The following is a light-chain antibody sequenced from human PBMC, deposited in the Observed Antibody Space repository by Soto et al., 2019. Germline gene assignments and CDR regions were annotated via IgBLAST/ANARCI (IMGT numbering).Light chain of an antibody. CDR1: SSDVGSYNR. CDR3: SSYTSSSTLV. V-gene: IGLV2-18*02. CDR2: EVS. Sequence: QSVLTQPPSVSGSPGQSVTISCTGTSSDVGSYNRVSWYQQPPGTAPKLMIYEVSNRPSGVPDRFSGSKSGNTASLTISGLQAEDEADYYCSSYTSSSTLVLGGGTKLTVL. J-gene: IGLJ2*01.